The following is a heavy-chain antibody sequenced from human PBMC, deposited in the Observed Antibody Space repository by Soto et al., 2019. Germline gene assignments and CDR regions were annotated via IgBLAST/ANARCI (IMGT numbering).Heavy chain of an antibody. CDR1: GGSISSGDYY. CDR2: IYYSGST. CDR3: ARGGDVVLVTAPLDH. V-gene: IGHV4-30-4*02. D-gene: IGHD2-21*02. J-gene: IGHJ5*02. Sequence: SETLSLTCTVSGGSISSGDYYWSWIRQPPGKGLEWIGYIYYSGSTYYNPSLKSRVTISVDTSTSTVYMEVSSLRSEDTAVYYCARGGDVVLVTAPLDHWGQGTLVTVSS.